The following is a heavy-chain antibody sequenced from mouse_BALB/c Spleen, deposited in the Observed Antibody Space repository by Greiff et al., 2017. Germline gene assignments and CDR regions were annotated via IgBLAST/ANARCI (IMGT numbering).Heavy chain of an antibody. CDR1: GFSLTGYG. Sequence: QVQLQQSGPGLVAPSQSLSITCTVSGFSLTGYGVNWVRQPPGKGLEWLGMIWGDGSTDYNSALKSRLSISKDNSKSQVFLKMNSLQTDDTARYYCAREDGSSSFDVWGAGTTVTVSS. V-gene: IGHV2-6-7*01. J-gene: IGHJ1*01. D-gene: IGHD1-1*01. CDR3: AREDGSSSFDV. CDR2: IWGDGST.